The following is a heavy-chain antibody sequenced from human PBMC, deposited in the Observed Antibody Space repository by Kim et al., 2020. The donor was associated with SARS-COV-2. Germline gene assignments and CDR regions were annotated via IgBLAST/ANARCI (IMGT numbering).Heavy chain of an antibody. CDR2: IKQDGSEK. CDR3: ARVDCNGGGCTYYYYGMDV. J-gene: IGHJ6*02. V-gene: IGHV3-7*01. D-gene: IGHD2-15*01. CDR1: GFTFSSYW. Sequence: GGSLRLSCAASGFTFSSYWMSWVRQAPGKGLEWVANIKQDGSEKYYVDSVKGRFTISRDNAKNSLYLQMNSLRAEDTAVYYCARVDCNGGGCTYYYYGMDVWGQGATVTVSS.